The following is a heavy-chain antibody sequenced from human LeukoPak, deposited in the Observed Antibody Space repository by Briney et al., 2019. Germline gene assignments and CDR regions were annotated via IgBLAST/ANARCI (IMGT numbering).Heavy chain of an antibody. CDR3: ATPAQYCSSTSSYGY. CDR1: GFIFSDYS. Sequence: GGSLRLSCAASGFIFSDYSMSWIRQPPGKGLEWVSYISSSGDSKVYADSVKGRFTISRDNAKDSLYLQMNSLRAEDTAVYYCATPAQYCSSTSSYGYWGQGTLVTVSS. CDR2: ISSSGDSK. V-gene: IGHV3-11*01. J-gene: IGHJ4*02. D-gene: IGHD2-2*01.